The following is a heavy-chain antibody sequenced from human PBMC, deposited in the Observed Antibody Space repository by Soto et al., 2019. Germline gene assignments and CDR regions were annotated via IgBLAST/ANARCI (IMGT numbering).Heavy chain of an antibody. Sequence: EVQLLESGGALVQPGGSLRLSCSVSGFKFNSYAMSWVRQPPGKGLEWVSSISSNGGSTYYADSVKGRFTISRDNSRDTVYLQMESLGAEDTAMYYCAKAHLVGCELYFYMDVWGKGTTVSVSS. D-gene: IGHD1-7*01. V-gene: IGHV3-23*01. CDR2: ISSNGGST. CDR1: GFKFNSYA. J-gene: IGHJ6*03. CDR3: AKAHLVGCELYFYMDV.